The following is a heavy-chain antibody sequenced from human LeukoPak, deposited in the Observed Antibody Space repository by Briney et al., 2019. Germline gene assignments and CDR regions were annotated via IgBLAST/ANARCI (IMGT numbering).Heavy chain of an antibody. D-gene: IGHD3-3*01. Sequence: SETLSLTCTVSGYSISSGYYWGWIRQPPGNGLEWIGSIYHSGSTYYNPSLKSRVTISVDTSKNQFSLKLSSVTAADTAVYYCARSYDFWSGSDYWGQGTLVTVSS. CDR2: IYHSGST. V-gene: IGHV4-38-2*02. J-gene: IGHJ4*02. CDR3: ARSYDFWSGSDY. CDR1: GYSISSGYY.